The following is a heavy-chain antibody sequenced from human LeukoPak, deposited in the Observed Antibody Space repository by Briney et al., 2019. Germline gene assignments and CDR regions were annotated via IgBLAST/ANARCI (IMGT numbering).Heavy chain of an antibody. D-gene: IGHD2-2*01. Sequence: ASVKVSCKASGYTFTSYGISWVRQAPGQGLEWMGWISAYNGNTNYAQELQGRVTMTTDTSTSTAYMELRSLRSDDTAVYYCARDKVPAARGPYWFDPWGQGTLVTVSS. CDR1: GYTFTSYG. J-gene: IGHJ5*02. CDR2: ISAYNGNT. CDR3: ARDKVPAARGPYWFDP. V-gene: IGHV1-18*01.